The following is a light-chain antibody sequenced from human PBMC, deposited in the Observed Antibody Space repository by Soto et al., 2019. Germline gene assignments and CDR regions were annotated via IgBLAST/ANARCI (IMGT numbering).Light chain of an antibody. Sequence: MTMSPATLSMSPVEKATLSSRASQIVFRNLAWYQQKLGQAPSLLISQASSRATGIPARFSGSGSGTEFTLTISVLQSEDFTVYYCPQYSEWPRRFGQGT. CDR2: QAS. J-gene: IGKJ1*01. CDR1: QIVFRN. V-gene: IGKV3-15*01. CDR3: PQYSEWPRR.